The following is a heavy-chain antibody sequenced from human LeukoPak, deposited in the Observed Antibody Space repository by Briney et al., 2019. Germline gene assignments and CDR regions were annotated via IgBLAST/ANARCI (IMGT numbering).Heavy chain of an antibody. Sequence: SETLSLTCTVSGGSISSYYWSWIRQPAGKGLEWIVRIYTSGSTNYNPSLKSRVTMSVDTSKNQFSLKLSSVTAADTAVYYCARLGRGYSYGRDEYYFDYWGQGTLVTVSS. J-gene: IGHJ4*02. CDR1: GGSISSYY. V-gene: IGHV4-4*07. D-gene: IGHD5-18*01. CDR2: IYTSGST. CDR3: ARLGRGYSYGRDEYYFDY.